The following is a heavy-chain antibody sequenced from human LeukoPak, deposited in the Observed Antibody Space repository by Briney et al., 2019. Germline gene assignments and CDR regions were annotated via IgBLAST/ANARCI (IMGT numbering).Heavy chain of an antibody. J-gene: IGHJ4*02. Sequence: GASVKVSCKASRYTFTGYYIHWVRQAPGQGLEWMGWINPNSGGTNYAQKFQGRVTMTRDTSTSTVYMELSSLRSEDTAVYYCARVPGSYDYPHLDYWGQGTLVTVSS. CDR2: INPNSGGT. D-gene: IGHD3-10*01. CDR1: RYTFTGYY. CDR3: ARVPGSYDYPHLDY. V-gene: IGHV1-2*02.